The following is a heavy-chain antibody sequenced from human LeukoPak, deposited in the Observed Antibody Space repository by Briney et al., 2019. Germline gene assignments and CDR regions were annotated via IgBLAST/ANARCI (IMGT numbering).Heavy chain of an antibody. CDR1: GGSFNNYY. Sequence: SETLSLTCAVYGGSFNNYYWSWLRQPPGKGLEWIGEINHSGSTTYNPSLKSRVTMSIDTSKNQFSLKLNSMTAADTAVYYCARGFSHWGQGTLVTVSS. J-gene: IGHJ4*02. CDR3: ARGFSH. CDR2: INHSGST. V-gene: IGHV4-34*01.